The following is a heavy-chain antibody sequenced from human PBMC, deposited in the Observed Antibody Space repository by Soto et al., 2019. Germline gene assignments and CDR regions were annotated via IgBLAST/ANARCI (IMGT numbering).Heavy chain of an antibody. J-gene: IGHJ5*02. Sequence: SGPTLVNPTQTLTLTCTFSGFSLSTSGVGVGWIRQPPGKALEWLALIYWDDDKRYSPSLKSRLTITKDTSKNQVVLTMTNMEPVDTATYYCAHRQRFYLYQLLPQTSPSWFDPWGQGTLVTVSS. V-gene: IGHV2-5*02. CDR1: GFSLSTSGVG. D-gene: IGHD2-2*01. CDR3: AHRQRFYLYQLLPQTSPSWFDP. CDR2: IYWDDDK.